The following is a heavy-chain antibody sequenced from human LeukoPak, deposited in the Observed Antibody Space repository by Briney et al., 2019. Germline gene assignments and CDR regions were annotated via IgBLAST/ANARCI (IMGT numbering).Heavy chain of an antibody. J-gene: IGHJ3*02. CDR1: GGSISSYY. CDR2: IYYSGST. CDR3: TRSTNLEAFDI. V-gene: IGHV4-59*01. Sequence: SETLSLTCTVSGGSISSYYWSWIRQPPGKGLEWIGYIYYSGSTNYNPSLKSRVTVSVDTSKNQCSLKLSSVTTADTAVYYCTRSTNLEAFDIWGQGTMVTVSS. D-gene: IGHD2-8*01.